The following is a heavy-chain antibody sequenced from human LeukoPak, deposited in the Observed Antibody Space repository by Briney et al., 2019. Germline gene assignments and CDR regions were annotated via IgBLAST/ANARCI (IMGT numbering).Heavy chain of an antibody. CDR1: GFTFSSYG. CDR2: IRYDGTNR. V-gene: IGHV3-30*02. CDR3: AKSYSGSYDFDY. D-gene: IGHD1-26*01. J-gene: IGHJ4*02. Sequence: GGSLRLSCAASGFTFSSYGMHWVRQDPGKGLEWVAFIRYDGTNRYYSDSVKGRFTISRDNSKNTLYLQMNSLRAEDTAVYYCAKSYSGSYDFDYWCQGTLVTVTS.